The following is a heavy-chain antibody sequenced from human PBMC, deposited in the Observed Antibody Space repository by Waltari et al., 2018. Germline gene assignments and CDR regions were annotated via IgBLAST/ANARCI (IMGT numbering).Heavy chain of an antibody. D-gene: IGHD1-26*01. CDR2: ISWDGGST. CDR3: AKDMGYLTSGDAFDI. CDR1: GFTFAAYA. V-gene: IGHV3-43D*04. J-gene: IGHJ3*02. Sequence: EVQLVESGGVVVQPGGSLRLYCAASGFTFAAYAMHWVRQAPGKGLEWVSLISWDGGSTDYADSVKGRFTISRDNSKNSLYLQMNSLRAEDTALYYCAKDMGYLTSGDAFDIWGQGTMVTVSS.